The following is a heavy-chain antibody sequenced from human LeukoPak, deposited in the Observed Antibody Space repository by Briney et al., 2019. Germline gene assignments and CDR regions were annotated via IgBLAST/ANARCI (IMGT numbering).Heavy chain of an antibody. CDR2: IIPIFGTA. V-gene: IGHV1-69*13. J-gene: IGHJ4*02. Sequence: SVKVSCKASGGTFSSYAISWVRQAPGQGLEWMGGIIPIFGTANYAQKFQGRVTITADESTSTAYMELSSLRSEDTAVYYCARFRNDILTGYYLDPFDYWGQGTLVTVSS. CDR1: GGTFSSYA. CDR3: ARFRNDILTGYYLDPFDY. D-gene: IGHD3-9*01.